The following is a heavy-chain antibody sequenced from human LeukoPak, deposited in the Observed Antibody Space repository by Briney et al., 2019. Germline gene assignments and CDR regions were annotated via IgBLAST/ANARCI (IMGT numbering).Heavy chain of an antibody. CDR2: ISGSGSST. J-gene: IGHJ4*02. CDR1: GFTFSSYV. Sequence: GGSLRLSCAASGFTFSSYVMSWIRQAPGKGLEWLSAISGSGSSTYYAVSVRGRFTVSRDNSKNTLYLQMNSLRAEDTAVYYCASHTYYYSSGSFAYWGQGTLATVSS. D-gene: IGHD3-10*01. V-gene: IGHV3-23*01. CDR3: ASHTYYYSSGSFAY.